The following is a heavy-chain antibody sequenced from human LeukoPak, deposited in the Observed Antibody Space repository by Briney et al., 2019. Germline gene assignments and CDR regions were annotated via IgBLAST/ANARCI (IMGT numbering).Heavy chain of an antibody. V-gene: IGHV4-61*02. J-gene: IGHJ4*02. CDR3: ARVHHPGAAGPWGLDS. Sequence: SETLSLTCIVSGASITSGTYYWTWIRQPAGKGLEWIGRIYAGGSTNYNPSLKSRLTMSIDTSKNQFSLKLSSVTAADTAIYYCARVHHPGAAGPWGLDSWGQGILVTVSS. D-gene: IGHD6-13*01. CDR2: IYAGGST. CDR1: GASITSGTYY.